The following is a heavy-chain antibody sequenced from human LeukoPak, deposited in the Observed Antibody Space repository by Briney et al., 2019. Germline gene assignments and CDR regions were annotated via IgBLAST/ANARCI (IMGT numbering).Heavy chain of an antibody. J-gene: IGHJ4*02. V-gene: IGHV4-31*03. CDR3: ARRPAAAVFDY. CDR2: IYYSGST. Sequence: PSETLSLTCTVSGGSISSGGYYWSWIRQHPGKGLEWIGYIYYSGSTYYNPSLKSRVTISVDTSKNQFSLKLSSMTAADTAVYYCARRPAAAVFDYWGQGTLVTVSS. D-gene: IGHD6-13*01. CDR1: GGSISSGGYY.